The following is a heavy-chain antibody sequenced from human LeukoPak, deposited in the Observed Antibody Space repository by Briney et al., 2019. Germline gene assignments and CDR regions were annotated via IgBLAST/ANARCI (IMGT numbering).Heavy chain of an antibody. CDR3: AKKEVAYDY. CDR1: GFPFNYFG. V-gene: IGHV3-30*18. CDR2: ISYDGSNK. J-gene: IGHJ4*02. D-gene: IGHD5-12*01. Sequence: GGSLRPSCAASGFPFNYFGMPWGRQAPGKGLEWVAVISYDGSNKYYADSVKGRFTISRDNSKNTLYLQMNSLGAEDMAVYYCAKKEVAYDYWGQGTLVTVSS.